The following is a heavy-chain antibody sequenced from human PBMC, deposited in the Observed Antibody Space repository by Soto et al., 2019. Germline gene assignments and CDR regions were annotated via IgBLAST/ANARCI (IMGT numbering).Heavy chain of an antibody. CDR3: VREGPISGTGAFDV. D-gene: IGHD6-25*01. CDR1: GFTFNNHG. V-gene: IGHV3-33*01. J-gene: IGHJ3*01. CDR2: IWSDGNNE. Sequence: PGGSLRLSCAASGFTFNNHGMHWVRQAPGKGLEWVAVIWSDGNNESYADSVRGRFTISRDTSKNTLDLQMNSLSVEDTAVYYCVREGPISGTGAFDVWGQGTKVTVSS.